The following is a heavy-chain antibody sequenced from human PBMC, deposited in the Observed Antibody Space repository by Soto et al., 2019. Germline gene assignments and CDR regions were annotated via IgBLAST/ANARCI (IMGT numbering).Heavy chain of an antibody. CDR3: AREAIYYDTSGFSLYYFDY. CDR2: ISDDGSNK. D-gene: IGHD3-22*01. V-gene: IGHV3-30-3*01. Sequence: GGSLRLSCAASGFTFSSYAMHWVRQAPGKGLEWVALISDDGSNKHYADSVKGRFSISRDNSKNTLYLQLDSLRPEDTAVYYCAREAIYYDTSGFSLYYFDYWGQGSLVTVSS. J-gene: IGHJ4*02. CDR1: GFTFSSYA.